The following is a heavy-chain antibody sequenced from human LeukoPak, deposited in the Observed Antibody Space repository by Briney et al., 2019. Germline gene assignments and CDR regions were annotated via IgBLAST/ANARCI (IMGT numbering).Heavy chain of an antibody. CDR2: IYSNGWT. J-gene: IGHJ5*02. CDR1: DGSISTDLYY. Sequence: PSETLSLTCTVSDGSISTDLYYWTWIRQPAGKGLEWIGRIYSNGWTDYNPPLKSRVSISIDTSKNHFSLKMSLATAADTALYYCARGSGWNSFDPWGQGTLVTVSS. CDR3: ARGSGWNSFDP. D-gene: IGHD6-19*01. V-gene: IGHV4-61*02.